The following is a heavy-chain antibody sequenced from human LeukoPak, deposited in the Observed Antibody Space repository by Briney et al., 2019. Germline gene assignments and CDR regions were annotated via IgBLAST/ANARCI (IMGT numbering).Heavy chain of an antibody. CDR1: GFTFSSYS. J-gene: IGHJ6*02. CDR3: ARGQYDLWSGYYMADPYYYYGMDV. Sequence: GGSLRLSCAASGFTFSSYSMNWVRQAPGKGLEWVSSISSSSSYIYYADSVKGRFTISRDNAKNSLYLQINSLRAEDTAVYYCARGQYDLWSGYYMADPYYYYGMDVWGQGTTVTVSS. D-gene: IGHD3-3*01. CDR2: ISSSSSYI. V-gene: IGHV3-21*01.